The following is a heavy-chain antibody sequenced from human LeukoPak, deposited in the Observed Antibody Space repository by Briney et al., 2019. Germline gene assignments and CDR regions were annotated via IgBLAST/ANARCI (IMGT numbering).Heavy chain of an antibody. Sequence: GRSLRLSCAASGFTFDDYAMHWVRQAPGKGLEWVSGISWNSGSIGYADSVKGRFTISRDNAKNSLYLQMNSLRAEDTALYYCAKDSLETVTTGYFDYWGQGTLVTVSS. J-gene: IGHJ4*02. CDR1: GFTFDDYA. CDR3: AKDSLETVTTGYFDY. CDR2: ISWNSGSI. V-gene: IGHV3-9*01. D-gene: IGHD4-17*01.